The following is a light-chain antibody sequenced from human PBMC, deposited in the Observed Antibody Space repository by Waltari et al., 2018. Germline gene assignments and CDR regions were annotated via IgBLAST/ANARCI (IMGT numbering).Light chain of an antibody. CDR3: SSYGGSSTLV. V-gene: IGLV2-8*01. CDR2: EVN. J-gene: IGLJ2*01. Sequence: QSALTQPPSASGSPGQSVTISCTGSSNAVGGFDYVSWYQQQPGKAPKLIIHEVNKRPSGVPDRFSGSKSGNSAYLTVSGLQADDEGDYHCSSYGGSSTLVFGGGTKLTVL. CDR1: SNAVGGFDY.